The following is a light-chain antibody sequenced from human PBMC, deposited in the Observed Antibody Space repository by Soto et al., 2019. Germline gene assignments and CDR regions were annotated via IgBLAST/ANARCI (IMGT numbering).Light chain of an antibody. CDR2: KAS. V-gene: IGKV1-5*03. J-gene: IGKJ4*01. CDR3: QQYDSYPLS. CDR1: QRISSW. Sequence: DTQMTQSPSTLSAYVGDRVTITCRASQRISSWLAWYQQKPGKAPKLLIYKASTLESGVPSRFSGSGSGTEFTLTISSLQPDDFATYYCQQYDSYPLSFGGGTKVEIK.